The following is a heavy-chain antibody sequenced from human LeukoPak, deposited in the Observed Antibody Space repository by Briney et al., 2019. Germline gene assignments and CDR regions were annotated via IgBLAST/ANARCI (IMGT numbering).Heavy chain of an antibody. CDR3: ARETYYSSGSYSDFALDY. J-gene: IGHJ4*02. Sequence: SETLSLTCTVSGYSISCGYYWGWIRQPPGKGLEWIGSIYHSGSTYYNPSLKSRVTISVDTSKNQFSLKLSSVTAADTAVYYCARETYYSSGSYSDFALDYWGQGTLVTVSS. CDR1: GYSISCGYY. D-gene: IGHD3-10*01. CDR2: IYHSGST. V-gene: IGHV4-38-2*02.